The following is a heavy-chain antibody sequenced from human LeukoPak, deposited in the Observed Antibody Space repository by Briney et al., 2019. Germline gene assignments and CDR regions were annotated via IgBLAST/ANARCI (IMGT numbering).Heavy chain of an antibody. Sequence: ASVKVSCKASGYTFTSYYMHWVRQAPGQGLEWLGIINPSGGSTSCAQKFQGRLTMTRDTSTSTVYMELNSLRSEDTAVYFCARATLSDYYFNYWGQGTLVTVSS. CDR3: ARATLSDYYFNY. V-gene: IGHV1-46*01. CDR1: GYTFTSYY. J-gene: IGHJ4*02. CDR2: INPSGGST.